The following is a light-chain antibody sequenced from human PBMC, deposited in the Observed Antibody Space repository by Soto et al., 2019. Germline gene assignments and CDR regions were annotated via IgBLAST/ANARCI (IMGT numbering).Light chain of an antibody. CDR2: DAS. CDR1: QSVSSSY. CDR3: QHYVTSPYT. Sequence: EIVLTQSPATLSLSPGEGATLSCGASQSVSSSYLAWYQQKPGLAPRLLIYDASSRATGIPDRFSGSGSGIDFTLTISRLEPEDFAVYYCQHYVTSPYTFGQGTKLEIK. V-gene: IGKV3D-20*01. J-gene: IGKJ2*01.